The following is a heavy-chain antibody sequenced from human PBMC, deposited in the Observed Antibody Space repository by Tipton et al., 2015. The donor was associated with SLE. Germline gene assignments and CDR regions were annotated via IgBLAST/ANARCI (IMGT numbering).Heavy chain of an antibody. V-gene: IGHV4-34*01. J-gene: IGHJ4*02. CDR1: GGSFSGYY. D-gene: IGHD6-6*01. CDR2: INHSGST. Sequence: TLSLTCAVYGGSFSGYYWSWIRQPPGKGLEWIGEINHSGSTNYNPSLKSRVTISVDTSKNQFSLKLSSVTAADTAVYYCAKDRLAARPGGFDYWGQGTLVTVSS. CDR3: AKDRLAARPGGFDY.